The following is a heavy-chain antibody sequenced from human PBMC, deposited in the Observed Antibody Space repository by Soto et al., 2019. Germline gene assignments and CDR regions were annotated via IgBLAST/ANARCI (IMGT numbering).Heavy chain of an antibody. CDR2: INAGNGNT. CDR3: ARVIGSSGWWHQYYYYYGMDV. Sequence: GASVKVSCKASGYTFTSYAMHWVRQAPGQRLEWMGWINAGNGNTKYSQKFQGRVTITRDTSASTAYMELSSLRSEDTAVYYCARVIGSSGWWHQYYYYYGMDVWGQGTTVTVSS. D-gene: IGHD6-19*01. CDR1: GYTFTSYA. J-gene: IGHJ6*02. V-gene: IGHV1-3*01.